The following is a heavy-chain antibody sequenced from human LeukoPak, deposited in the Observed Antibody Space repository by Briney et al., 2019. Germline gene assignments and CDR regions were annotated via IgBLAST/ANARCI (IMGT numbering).Heavy chain of an antibody. CDR1: GGTFSSYA. Sequence: ASVKVSCKASGGTFSSYAISWVRQAPGQGLEWMGRIIPIFGIANYAQKFQGRVTITADKSTSTAYMELSGLRSEDTAVYYCARSYYYDSSGYYTYYFDYWGQGTLVTVSS. CDR2: IIPIFGIA. J-gene: IGHJ4*02. CDR3: ARSYYYDSSGYYTYYFDY. D-gene: IGHD3-22*01. V-gene: IGHV1-69*04.